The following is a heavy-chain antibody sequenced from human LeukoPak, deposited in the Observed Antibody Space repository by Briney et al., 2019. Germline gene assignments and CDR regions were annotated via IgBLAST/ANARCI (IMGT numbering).Heavy chain of an antibody. D-gene: IGHD3-22*01. CDR1: GSSFTSYW. CDR2: IYPGDSDT. CDR3: ARAGEGDSSGYYYVPPFDI. Sequence: GESLKISCKGSGSSFTSYWIGWVRQMPGKGLEGMGIIYPGDSDTRYSPSFQGQVTISADKSISTAYLQWSSLKASDTAMYYCARAGEGDSSGYYYVPPFDIWGQGTMVTVSS. V-gene: IGHV5-51*01. J-gene: IGHJ3*02.